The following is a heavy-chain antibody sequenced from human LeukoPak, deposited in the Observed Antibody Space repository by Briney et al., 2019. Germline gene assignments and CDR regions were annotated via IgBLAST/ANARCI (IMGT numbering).Heavy chain of an antibody. D-gene: IGHD3-16*02. Sequence: PSETLSLTCEVSGDSLSSGGYSWSWIRQPPGKGLEWIGTMYHSGSTYYNPSLKSRVTISVDTSKNQFSLKLSSVTAADTAVYYCARYDVWGSYRAFDYWGQGTLVTVSS. CDR1: GDSLSSGGYS. V-gene: IGHV4-30-2*03. CDR2: MYHSGST. J-gene: IGHJ4*02. CDR3: ARYDVWGSYRAFDY.